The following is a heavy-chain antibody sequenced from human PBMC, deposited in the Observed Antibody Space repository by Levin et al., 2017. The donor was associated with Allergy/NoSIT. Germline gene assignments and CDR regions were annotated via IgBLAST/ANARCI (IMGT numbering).Heavy chain of an antibody. Sequence: GESLKISCKASGYTFTGYYMHWVRQAPGQGLEWMGWINPNSGGTNYAQKFQGRVTMTRDTSISTAYMELSRLRSDDTAVYYCAREDYYDSSGYYSVAEYFQHWGQGTLVTVSS. CDR2: INPNSGGT. D-gene: IGHD3-22*01. CDR3: AREDYYDSSGYYSVAEYFQH. V-gene: IGHV1-2*02. J-gene: IGHJ1*01. CDR1: GYTFTGYY.